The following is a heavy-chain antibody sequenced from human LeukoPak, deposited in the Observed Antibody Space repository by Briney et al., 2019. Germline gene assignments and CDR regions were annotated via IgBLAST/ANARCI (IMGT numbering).Heavy chain of an antibody. V-gene: IGHV3-74*01. CDR3: ARDNSSHVCYY. CDR1: GLTFSSYW. Sequence: PGGSLRLSCSASGLTFSSYWMDWVRQAPGKGLVWVSRINSDGSSTRYADSVKGRFTISRDNAKNTLYLQMNSLRAEDTAVYYCARDNSSHVCYYWGQGALVTDSS. D-gene: IGHD2/OR15-2a*01. CDR2: INSDGSST. J-gene: IGHJ4*02.